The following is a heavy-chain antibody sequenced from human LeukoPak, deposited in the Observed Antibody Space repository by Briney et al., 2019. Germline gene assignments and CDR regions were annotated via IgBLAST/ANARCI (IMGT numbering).Heavy chain of an antibody. CDR3: ARYCSGGSCADGHYGMDV. CDR2: IYYSGST. Sequence: NPSETLSLTCTVSGGSISSYYWSWIRQPPGKGLAWIGYIYYSGSTNYNPSLKSRVTISVDTSKNQFSLKLSSVTAADTAVYYCARYCSGGSCADGHYGMDVWGQGTTVTVSS. V-gene: IGHV4-59*01. D-gene: IGHD2-15*01. J-gene: IGHJ6*02. CDR1: GGSISSYY.